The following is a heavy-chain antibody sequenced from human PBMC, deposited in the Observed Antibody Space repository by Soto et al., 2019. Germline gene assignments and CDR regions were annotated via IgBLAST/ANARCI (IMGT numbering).Heavy chain of an antibody. Sequence: QVQLVQSGAEVKKPGSSVRVSCKASGGTFGNHAISWVRQAPGQGLEWLGGIIPVLGVGDNAQNFQGRVTITADASTSTAYLELSSLRSEDTALYYCAREAGYTYGYVFDYWGQGTPVTVSS. J-gene: IGHJ4*02. V-gene: IGHV1-69*01. CDR1: GGTFGNHA. CDR3: AREAGYTYGYVFDY. D-gene: IGHD5-18*01. CDR2: IIPVLGVG.